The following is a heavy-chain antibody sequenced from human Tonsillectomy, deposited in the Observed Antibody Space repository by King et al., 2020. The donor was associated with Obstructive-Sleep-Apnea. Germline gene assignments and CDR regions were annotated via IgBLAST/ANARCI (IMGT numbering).Heavy chain of an antibody. D-gene: IGHD3-22*01. CDR3: ARDPDPASGYWLYYFDY. J-gene: IGHJ4*02. CDR2: ISYDGSNK. V-gene: IGHV3-30*04. Sequence: VQLVESGGGVVQPGRSLRLSCAASGFTFSSYAMHWVRQAPGKGLEWVAVISYDGSNKYYPDSVKGRFTISRDNSKNTLYLQMNSLRAEDTAVYYCARDPDPASGYWLYYFDYWGQGTLVTVSS. CDR1: GFTFSSYA.